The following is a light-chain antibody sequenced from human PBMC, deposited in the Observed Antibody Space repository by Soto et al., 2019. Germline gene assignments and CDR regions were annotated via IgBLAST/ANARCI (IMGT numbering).Light chain of an antibody. J-gene: IGKJ1*01. Sequence: LTQSPATLSLSVGDRVTLSCRASQSINSFLAWYQQKPGKAPRLLIYDASNRATGIPARFSGSGSGTESTFTLTSLGLEAVAVDSCYQRSNLPPERTFGHGTKVDIK. CDR3: YQRSNLPPERT. CDR1: QSINSF. CDR2: DAS. V-gene: IGKV3-11*01.